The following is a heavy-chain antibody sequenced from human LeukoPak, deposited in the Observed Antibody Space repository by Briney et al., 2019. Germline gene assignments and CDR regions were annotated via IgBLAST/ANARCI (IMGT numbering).Heavy chain of an antibody. D-gene: IGHD2-21*01. J-gene: IGHJ4*02. CDR3: VRDWAYEPDY. CDR2: INQDGSEK. Sequence: GGSLRLSCAASGFTFSSYAMSWVRQAPGKGLEWVANINQDGSEKYSVDSVKGRFTISRDNAKNSLFLQMNSLRAEDTAVYYCVRDWAYEPDYWGQGTLVTVSS. CDR1: GFTFSSYA. V-gene: IGHV3-7*05.